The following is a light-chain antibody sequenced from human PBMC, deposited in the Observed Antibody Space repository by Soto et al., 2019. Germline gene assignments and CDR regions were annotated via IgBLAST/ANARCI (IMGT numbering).Light chain of an antibody. CDR3: FSFTTTSTHV. CDR2: EVN. Sequence: QAVLTQPASLAGSPGQSITISCTRTSIDIGAYDYVSSFQQHPGKARKLMISEVNNRPSGVSNRFSGSNSGNTSYLPISVLQVEDEADYFCFSFTTTSTHVFGTGTKVTVL. V-gene: IGLV2-14*01. J-gene: IGLJ1*01. CDR1: SIDIGAYDY.